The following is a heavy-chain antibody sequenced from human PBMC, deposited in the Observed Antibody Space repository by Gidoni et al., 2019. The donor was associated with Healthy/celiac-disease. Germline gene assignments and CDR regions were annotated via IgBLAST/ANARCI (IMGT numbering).Heavy chain of an antibody. CDR3: ARPGGIAAAGNLHAFDI. CDR1: GFTFTSYS. V-gene: IGHV3-48*02. D-gene: IGHD6-13*01. J-gene: IGHJ3*02. Sequence: EVQLLESGGGLLQPGGSLTLSFAASGFTFTSYSMNWVRQAPGRGLEWVTYISSSSSTIDYADSVKRRFTISRDNAKNALYLRMSSLREEDTAVYYCARPGGIAAAGNLHAFDIWGQGTMVTVSS. CDR2: ISSSSSTI.